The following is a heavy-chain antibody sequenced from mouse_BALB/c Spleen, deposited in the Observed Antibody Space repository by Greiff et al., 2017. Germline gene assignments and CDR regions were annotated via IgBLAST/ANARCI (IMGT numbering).Heavy chain of an antibody. CDR2: ISSGGSYT. J-gene: IGHJ4*01. D-gene: IGHD2-2*01. Sequence: EVQGVESGGGLVKPGGSLKLSCAASGFTFSSYAMSWVRQSPEKRLEWVAEISSGGSYTYYPDTVTGRFTISRDNAKNTLYLEMSSLRSEDTAMYYCARRPGSYAMDYWGQGTSVTVSS. CDR1: GFTFSSYA. V-gene: IGHV5-9-4*01. CDR3: ARRPGSYAMDY.